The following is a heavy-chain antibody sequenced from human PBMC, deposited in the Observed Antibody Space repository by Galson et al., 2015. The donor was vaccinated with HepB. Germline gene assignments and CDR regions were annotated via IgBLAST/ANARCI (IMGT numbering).Heavy chain of an antibody. Sequence: SLRLSCAVSGFTFSNFWMSWVRRAPGKGLEWVANIKQDGSVKTYVGSVKGRFTISRDNAKNSLFLQMNSLRAEDTAVYYCATDSFSNPHYCGQGVLVTVFS. D-gene: IGHD4-11*01. CDR1: GFTFSNFW. J-gene: IGHJ4*02. CDR3: ATDSFSNPHY. CDR2: IKQDGSVK. V-gene: IGHV3-7*03.